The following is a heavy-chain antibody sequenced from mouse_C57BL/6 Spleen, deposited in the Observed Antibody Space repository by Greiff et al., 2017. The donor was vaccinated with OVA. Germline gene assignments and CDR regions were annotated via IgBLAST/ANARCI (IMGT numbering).Heavy chain of an antibody. CDR3: AREAAGTGYFDY. V-gene: IGHV1-61*01. Sequence: VKLQESGAELVRPGSSVKLSCKASGYTFTSYWMDWVKQRPGQGLEWIGNIYPSDSETHYNQKFKDKATLTVDKSSSTAYMQLSSLTSEDSAVYYCAREAAGTGYFDYWGQGTTLTVSS. J-gene: IGHJ2*01. CDR1: GYTFTSYW. CDR2: IYPSDSET. D-gene: IGHD4-1*01.